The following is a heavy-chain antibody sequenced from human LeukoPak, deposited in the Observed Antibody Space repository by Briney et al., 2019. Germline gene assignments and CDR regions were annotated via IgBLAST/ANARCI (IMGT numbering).Heavy chain of an antibody. CDR1: GGSFSGYY. Sequence: SETLSLTCAVDGGSFSGYYWSWIRQPPGKGLEWIGEINHRGSTNYNPSLKSRVTISVDTSKNQFSLKLSSVTAADTAVYYCARGGAYGVVVPAAILRYYYYMDVWGKGTTVTVSS. CDR2: INHRGST. CDR3: ARGGAYGVVVPAAILRYYYYMDV. J-gene: IGHJ6*03. V-gene: IGHV4-34*01. D-gene: IGHD2-2*02.